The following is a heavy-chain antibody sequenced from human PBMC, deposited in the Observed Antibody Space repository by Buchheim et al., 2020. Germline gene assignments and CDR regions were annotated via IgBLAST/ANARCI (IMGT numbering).Heavy chain of an antibody. CDR3: ARGSSVVTAILNWYFDL. CDR2: INPSGGST. V-gene: IGHV1-46*01. CDR1: GYTFTSYY. J-gene: IGHJ2*01. D-gene: IGHD2-21*02. Sequence: QVQLVQSGAEVKKPGASVKVSCKASGYTFTSYYMHWVRQAPGQGLEWMGIINPSGGSTSYAQKFQGRVAMTRDTSTSTVYMELSSLRSEDTAVYYCARGSSVVTAILNWYFDLWGRGTL.